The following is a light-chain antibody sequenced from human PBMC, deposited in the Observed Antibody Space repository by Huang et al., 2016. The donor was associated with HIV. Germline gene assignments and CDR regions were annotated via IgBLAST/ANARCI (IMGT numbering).Light chain of an antibody. V-gene: IGKV3-15*01. CDR3: QQYNNWPPWT. Sequence: EIVMTQSPATLSVSPGERATLSCRASQSINYDLAWFQQRPGQAPRLLIYRASIRATGIPARFSGSGSGTEFTLTISSLQSEDFAVYFCQQYNNWPPWTFGQGTKVETK. CDR1: QSINYD. CDR2: RAS. J-gene: IGKJ1*01.